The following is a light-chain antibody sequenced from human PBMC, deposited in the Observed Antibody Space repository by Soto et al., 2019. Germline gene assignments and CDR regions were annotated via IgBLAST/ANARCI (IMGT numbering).Light chain of an antibody. CDR1: QSISSY. Sequence: DIPMTPAPSSPSATVGDKVTITCRASQSISSYLNWYQQKPGKAPKLLIYAASSLQSGVPSRFSGSGSGTDFTLTISSLQPEDFATYYCQQSYSTPRTFGQGTKVDIK. CDR3: QQSYSTPRT. J-gene: IGKJ1*01. V-gene: IGKV1-39*01. CDR2: AAS.